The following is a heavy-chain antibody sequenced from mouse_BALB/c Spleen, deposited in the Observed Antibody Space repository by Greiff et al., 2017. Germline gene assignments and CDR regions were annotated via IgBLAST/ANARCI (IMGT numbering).Heavy chain of an antibody. J-gene: IGHJ3*01. Sequence: VQLQESGPGLVQPSQSLSITCTVSGFSLTSYGVHWVRQSPGKGLEWLGVIWSGGSTDYNAAFISRLSISKDNSKSQVFFKMNSLQANDTAIYYCARNYYYGSSFAYWGQGTLVTVSA. D-gene: IGHD1-1*01. CDR2: IWSGGST. CDR3: ARNYYYGSSFAY. V-gene: IGHV2-2*02. CDR1: GFSLTSYG.